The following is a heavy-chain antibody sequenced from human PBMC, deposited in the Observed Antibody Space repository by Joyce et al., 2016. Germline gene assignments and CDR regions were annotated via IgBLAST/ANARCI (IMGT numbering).Heavy chain of an antibody. Sequence: QVQLVQSGAEVKKPGASVMVSCKASGYTFTGFDIKWVRRATGQGLEWMGWMNPNSGRIGYAQEVQDRLTMTRDASISTAYMELSSLTSEDTAVYYCARGGSGWPLDYWGQGTLVTVSS. V-gene: IGHV1-8*01. CDR1: GYTFTGFD. J-gene: IGHJ4*02. CDR2: MNPNSGRI. CDR3: ARGGSGWPLDY. D-gene: IGHD6-19*01.